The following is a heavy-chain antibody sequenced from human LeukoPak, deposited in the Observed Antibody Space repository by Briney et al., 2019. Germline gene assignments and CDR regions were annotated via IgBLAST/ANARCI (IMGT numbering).Heavy chain of an antibody. Sequence: GGSLRLSCAASGFTFSSYAMSWVRQAPGKGLEWVSAISGSGGSTYYADSVKGRFTISRDNSKNTLYLQMNSLRAEDTAVYYCAKDLGDIVVVVAAGDAFDIWGQGTMVTVSS. V-gene: IGHV3-23*01. J-gene: IGHJ3*02. CDR1: GFTFSSYA. CDR3: AKDLGDIVVVVAAGDAFDI. CDR2: ISGSGGST. D-gene: IGHD2-15*01.